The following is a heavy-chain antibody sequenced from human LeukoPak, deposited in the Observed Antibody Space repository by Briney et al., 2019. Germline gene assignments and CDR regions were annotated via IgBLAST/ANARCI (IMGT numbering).Heavy chain of an antibody. CDR3: AKDKRGSSGWYDH. D-gene: IGHD6-19*01. CDR1: GFTFSSYD. J-gene: IGHJ5*02. Sequence: GGSLRLSCGASGFTFSSYDMTWVRQAPGKGLEWVSGIYGRGGTTYYADSVKGRFIVSRDNSKNSLSLQMNSLRAEDTAVYYCAKDKRGSSGWYDHWGQGTLVIVSS. CDR2: IYGRGGTT. V-gene: IGHV3-23*01.